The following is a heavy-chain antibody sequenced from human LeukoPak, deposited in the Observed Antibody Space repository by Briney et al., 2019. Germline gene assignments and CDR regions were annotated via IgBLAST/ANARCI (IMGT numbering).Heavy chain of an antibody. CDR2: IYYSGSP. V-gene: IGHV4-59*01. J-gene: IGHJ4*02. Sequence: PSETLSLTCSVSGGSIGSYYWSWLRQPPGKGLEWIGSIYYSGSPNYNPSFKSRVTISVETSKNQFSLKMSSVTAADTAVYYCATSRPGVFDYWGQGTLVTASS. D-gene: IGHD2-8*01. CDR1: GGSIGSYY. CDR3: ATSRPGVFDY.